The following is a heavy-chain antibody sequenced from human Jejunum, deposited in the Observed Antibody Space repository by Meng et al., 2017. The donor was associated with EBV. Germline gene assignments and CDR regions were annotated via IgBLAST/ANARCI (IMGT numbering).Heavy chain of an antibody. D-gene: IGHD2-21*01. J-gene: IGHJ4*02. CDR1: SGSIFSSNW. CDR2: IYHSGST. CDR3: ASIHPSIDS. Sequence: QMQLKESGPGLVKPSGTLSLTCAVSSGSIFSSNWWTWVRQPPGKGLEWIGEIYHSGSTNYNPSLKSRITMSLDKSKNQFSLKLRSVTAADTAAYYCASIHPSIDSWGPGTLVTVSS. V-gene: IGHV4-4*02.